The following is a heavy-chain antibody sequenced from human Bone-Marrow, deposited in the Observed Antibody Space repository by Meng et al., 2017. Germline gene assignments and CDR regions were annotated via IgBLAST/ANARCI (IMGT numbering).Heavy chain of an antibody. J-gene: IGHJ4*02. CDR2: INWNGGST. Sequence: GESLKISCAASGFTFPTYWMGWVRQAPGKGLEWVSGINWNGGSTGYADSVKGRFTISRDNAKISLYLEMSSPRAEDTAVYYCARDLGVAVAAITLDCWGQGTLVTVSS. CDR3: ARDLGVAVAAITLDC. V-gene: IGHV3-20*04. CDR1: GFTFPTYW. D-gene: IGHD6-19*01.